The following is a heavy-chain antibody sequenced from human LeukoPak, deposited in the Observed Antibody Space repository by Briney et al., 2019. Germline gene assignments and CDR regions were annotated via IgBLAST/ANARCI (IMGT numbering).Heavy chain of an antibody. CDR3: ARGLPQWLVPGWFDP. J-gene: IGHJ5*02. Sequence: GGSLRLSCAASAFTISSYSMNWVRQAPGKGLEWVSSISSSSSYIYYADSVKGRFTISRDNAKNSLYLQMNSLRAEDTAVYYCARGLPQWLVPGWFDPWGQGTLVTISS. V-gene: IGHV3-21*01. CDR2: ISSSSSYI. D-gene: IGHD6-19*01. CDR1: AFTISSYS.